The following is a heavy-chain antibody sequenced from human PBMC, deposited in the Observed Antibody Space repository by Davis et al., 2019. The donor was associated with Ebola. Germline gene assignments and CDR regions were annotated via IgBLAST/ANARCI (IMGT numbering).Heavy chain of an antibody. Sequence: ASVKVSCKTSGYTFTDYYMHWVRQAPGQGLEWMGWINPNSGDTKYAQKFQGRVTMTRDTSSSTAYMELSRLRSDDTAVYYCARGGGSDYGDPSEYFQHWGQGTLVTVSS. V-gene: IGHV1-2*02. CDR1: GYTFTDYY. CDR2: INPNSGDT. J-gene: IGHJ1*01. D-gene: IGHD4-17*01. CDR3: ARGGGSDYGDPSEYFQH.